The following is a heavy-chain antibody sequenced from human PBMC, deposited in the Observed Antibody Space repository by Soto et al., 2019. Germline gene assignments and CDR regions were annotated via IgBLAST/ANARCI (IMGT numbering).Heavy chain of an antibody. CDR1: GFTFSDSW. Sequence: EVQLVETGGGLVQPGGSLRLSCTASGFTFSDSWMTWVCQAPGKGLEWVARIRPDESEKKYADAVKGRFSISRDNAKNSMYLQMDSLRGEDTAVYYRVRGGSNYASWGQGTLVTVSS. CDR2: IRPDESEK. D-gene: IGHD4-4*01. J-gene: IGHJ4*02. V-gene: IGHV3-7*01. CDR3: VRGGSNYAS.